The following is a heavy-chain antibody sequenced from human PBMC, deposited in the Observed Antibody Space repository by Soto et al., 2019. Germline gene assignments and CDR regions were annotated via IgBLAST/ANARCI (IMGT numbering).Heavy chain of an antibody. CDR1: GFIFDNYA. Sequence: EVKLLESGGGLVPPGASARLSCITSGFIFDNYAMSWVRQSPGRGLEWVAVISGSGHGTVYTQSVQGRFIISRDNAKNSLTVQMNSLRAEDTAFYYCARDRCSCGSCYRTYAFDMWGQGTLVTVS. J-gene: IGHJ3*02. D-gene: IGHD2-15*01. CDR2: ISGSGHGT. V-gene: IGHV3-23*01. CDR3: ARDRCSCGSCYRTYAFDM.